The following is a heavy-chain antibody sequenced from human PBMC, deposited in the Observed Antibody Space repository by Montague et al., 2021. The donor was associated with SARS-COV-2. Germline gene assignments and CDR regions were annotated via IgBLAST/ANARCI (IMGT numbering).Heavy chain of an antibody. CDR2: IHHAEST. J-gene: IGHJ6*03. V-gene: IGHV4-34*01. D-gene: IGHD2-15*01. CDR1: GGSFSTYS. CDR3: ARLGVVVVPYPILGVVPCYSYSDVDV. Sequence: SETLSLTCAVHGGSFSTYSWNWNRLPPGKGLELVGEIHHAESTNYNPSLTIRIPISAYTSTNQFSLTLTSVAAADTAVYYWARLGVVVVPYPILGVVPCYSYSDVDVWGKGTTVTVSS.